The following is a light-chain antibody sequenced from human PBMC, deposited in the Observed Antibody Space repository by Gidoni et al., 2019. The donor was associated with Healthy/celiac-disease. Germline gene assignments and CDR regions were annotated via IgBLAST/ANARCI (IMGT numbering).Light chain of an antibody. CDR1: SSDVGSYNR. CDR2: EVS. J-gene: IGLJ2*01. Sequence: QSALTQPPSVSGSPGQSVTISCTGTSSDVGSYNRVSWYQQPPGTALNLMIYEVSNRPSGVPDRFSGSKSGNTASLTISGLQAEDEADYYCSLYTSSSTVVFGGGTKLTV. V-gene: IGLV2-18*01. CDR3: SLYTSSSTVV.